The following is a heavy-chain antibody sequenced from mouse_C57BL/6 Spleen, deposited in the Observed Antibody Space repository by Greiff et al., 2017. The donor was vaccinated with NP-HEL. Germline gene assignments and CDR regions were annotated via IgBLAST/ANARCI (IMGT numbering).Heavy chain of an antibody. Sequence: EVQLVESGGGLVKPGGSLKLSCAASGFTFSDYGMHWVRQAPEKGLEWVAYISSGSSTIYYADTVKGRFTISRDNAKNTLVLQMTSLRSEDTAIYYCARRSSYGYVDVWGTGTTVTVSS. V-gene: IGHV5-17*01. CDR1: GFTFSDYG. J-gene: IGHJ1*03. CDR2: ISSGSSTI. CDR3: ARRSSYGYVDV. D-gene: IGHD1-1*01.